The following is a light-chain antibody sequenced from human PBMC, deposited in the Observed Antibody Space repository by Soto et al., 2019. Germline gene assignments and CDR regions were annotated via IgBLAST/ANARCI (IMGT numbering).Light chain of an antibody. CDR3: QQTHYFRLS. CDR2: ATS. Sequence: DIQMTQSQTSVSASVGDKVTITCRASQGVSSWLAWYQHKQGKAPHLLMYATSKLHFGVQSRFSGTGSGSDFTLGISSLQPEDLATDYYQQTHYFRLSSGPGTKVYSK. V-gene: IGKV1-12*01. J-gene: IGKJ3*01. CDR1: QGVSSW.